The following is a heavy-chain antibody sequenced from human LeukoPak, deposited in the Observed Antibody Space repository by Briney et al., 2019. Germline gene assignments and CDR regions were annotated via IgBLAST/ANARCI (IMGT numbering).Heavy chain of an antibody. CDR2: IYYSGST. V-gene: IGHV4-59*01. CDR1: GGSISSYY. Sequence: SETLSLTCTVSGGSISSYYWSWIRQPPGKGLEWIGYIYYSGSTNYNPSLMSRVTISVDTSKNQFSLKLSSVTAADTAVYYCARVAEGYYDSSGYENWFDPWGQGTLVTVSS. J-gene: IGHJ5*02. D-gene: IGHD3-22*01. CDR3: ARVAEGYYDSSGYENWFDP.